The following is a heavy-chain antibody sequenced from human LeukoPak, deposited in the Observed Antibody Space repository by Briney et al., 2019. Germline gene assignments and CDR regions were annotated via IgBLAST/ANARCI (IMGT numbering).Heavy chain of an antibody. Sequence: GGSLRLSCAASGFTFSNAWMSWVRQAPGKGLEWVGRIKSKTDGGTTDYAAPVKGRFTISRDDSKNTLYLQMNSLKTEDTAVYYCTTVIVVVPAAIPGVWVDYWGQGTLVTVSS. CDR2: IKSKTDGGTT. V-gene: IGHV3-15*01. CDR1: GFTFSNAW. D-gene: IGHD2-2*01. J-gene: IGHJ4*02. CDR3: TTVIVVVPAAIPGVWVDY.